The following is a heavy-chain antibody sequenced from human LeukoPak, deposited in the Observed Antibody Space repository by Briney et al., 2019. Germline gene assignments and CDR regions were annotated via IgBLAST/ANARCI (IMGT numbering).Heavy chain of an antibody. CDR2: IDRDGSRI. CDR1: GFTFSSYW. Sequence: PGGSQRLSCAVSGFTFSSYWMHWVRQAPGKGLVWVSRIDRDGSRINYADSVKGRFTISRDNGKNTLFLQMNSLRAEDAAVYYCVRGNDYGGPHYWGQGTLVTVSS. J-gene: IGHJ4*02. CDR3: VRGNDYGGPHY. D-gene: IGHD4-23*01. V-gene: IGHV3-74*01.